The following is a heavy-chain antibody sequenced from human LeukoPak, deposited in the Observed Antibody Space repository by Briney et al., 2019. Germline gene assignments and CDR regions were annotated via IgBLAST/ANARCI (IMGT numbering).Heavy chain of an antibody. CDR1: GFIFNKYA. V-gene: IGHV3-23*01. CDR3: AGTKSIYGSGSYFDY. J-gene: IGHJ4*02. CDR2: ISDNGVAT. Sequence: SGGCLRLSCEASGFIFNKYAMTWVRQVPGEGLEWVSTISDNGVATYYPDSVRGRFTISRDNSKNTLYLQMNSLRAEDTAVYYCAGTKSIYGSGSYFDYWGQGTLVTVSS. D-gene: IGHD3-10*01.